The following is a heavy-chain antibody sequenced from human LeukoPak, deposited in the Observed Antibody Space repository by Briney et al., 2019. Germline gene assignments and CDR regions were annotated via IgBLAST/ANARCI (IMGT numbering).Heavy chain of an antibody. CDR3: ARQDSSSWASFDY. V-gene: IGHV3-23*01. D-gene: IGHD6-13*01. Sequence: GGSLRLSCAASGFTFSSYAMSWVRQAPGKGLEWVSAISGSGGSTYYADSVKGRFTISRDNSKNTLYLQMGSLRAEDMAVYYCARQDSSSWASFDYWGRGTLVTVSS. CDR2: ISGSGGST. CDR1: GFTFSSYA. J-gene: IGHJ4*02.